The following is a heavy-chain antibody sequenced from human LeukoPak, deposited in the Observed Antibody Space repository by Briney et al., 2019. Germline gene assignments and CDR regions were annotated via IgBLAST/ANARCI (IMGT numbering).Heavy chain of an antibody. CDR2: IYYSGST. V-gene: IGHV4-39*07. D-gene: IGHD1-26*01. CDR1: GGSISSSSYY. CDR3: ARVVGAIFY. J-gene: IGHJ4*02. Sequence: SETLSLTCTVSGGSISSSSYYWGWIRQPPGKGLEWIGSIYYSGSTYYNPSLKSRVTISVDTSKNQFSLKLSSVTAADTAVYHCARVVGAIFYWGQGTLVTVSS.